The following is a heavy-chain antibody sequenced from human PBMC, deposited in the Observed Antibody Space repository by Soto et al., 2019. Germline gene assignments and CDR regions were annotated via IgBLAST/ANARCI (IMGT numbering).Heavy chain of an antibody. Sequence: GGSLRLSCAASGFTFSSYAMSWVRQAPGKGLGCISLISGTGVPTLYAESVKGRFSVSRDNSKNTLFLEMNNLRVDDTAIYYCAKSFCSSSSCFFVWVDPWGPGTLVPVSS. CDR1: GFTFSSYA. J-gene: IGHJ5*02. CDR3: AKSFCSSSSCFFVWVDP. D-gene: IGHD2-2*01. CDR2: ISGTGVPT. V-gene: IGHV3-23*01.